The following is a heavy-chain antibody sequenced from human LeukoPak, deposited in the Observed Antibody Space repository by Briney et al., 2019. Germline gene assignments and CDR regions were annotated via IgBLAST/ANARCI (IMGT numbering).Heavy chain of an antibody. CDR3: AKDLSSSWSYGMDV. V-gene: IGHV3-9*01. D-gene: IGHD6-13*01. J-gene: IGHJ6*02. Sequence: GGSLRLSCAASGFTFDDYAMHWVRQAPGKGLEWVSGISWNSGSIGYADSVKGRFTISRDNAKNSLYLQMNSLRAEDTALYYCAKDLSSSWSYGMDVWGQGTTVTVSS. CDR1: GFTFDDYA. CDR2: ISWNSGSI.